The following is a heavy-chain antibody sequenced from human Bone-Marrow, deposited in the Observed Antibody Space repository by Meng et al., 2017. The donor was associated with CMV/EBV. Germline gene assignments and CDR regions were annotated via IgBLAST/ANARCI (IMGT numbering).Heavy chain of an antibody. J-gene: IGHJ4*02. CDR2: ISYDGSNK. Sequence: GGSLRLSCAASGFTFSSYAMHWVRQAPGKGLEWVAVISYDGSNKYYADSVKGRFTISRDNSKNTLYLQMNSLRAEDTAVYYCASIGSSIAVDYWGQGTLVTVSS. CDR1: GFTFSSYA. D-gene: IGHD6-6*01. V-gene: IGHV3-30*04. CDR3: ASIGSSIAVDY.